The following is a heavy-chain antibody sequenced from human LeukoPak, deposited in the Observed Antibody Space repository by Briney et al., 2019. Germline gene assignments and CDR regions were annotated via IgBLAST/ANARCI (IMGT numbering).Heavy chain of an antibody. Sequence: GGSLRLSCAASGFTFSNYAMSWVRQAPGKGLEWVSAISGSGSDTEFADSVKGRFTISGDNSKNTLYLQVSSLRVEDTAIYYCAKCSDTCYANAFDIWGQGTMVTVSS. CDR1: GFTFSNYA. CDR2: ISGSGSDT. V-gene: IGHV3-23*01. CDR3: AKCSDTCYANAFDI. D-gene: IGHD2-2*01. J-gene: IGHJ3*02.